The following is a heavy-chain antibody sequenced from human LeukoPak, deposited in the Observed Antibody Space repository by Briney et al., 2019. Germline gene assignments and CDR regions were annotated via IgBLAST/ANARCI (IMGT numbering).Heavy chain of an antibody. CDR1: GGSISSSSYY. J-gene: IGHJ6*03. Sequence: PSETLSLTCTVSGGSISSSSYYWGWIRQPPGKGLGWIGSIYYSGSTYYNPSLKSRVTISVDTSKNQFSLKLSSVTAADTAVYYCARTYAIVGTTAYYFYYYYMDVWAKGTMVTISS. D-gene: IGHD1-26*01. CDR3: ARTYAIVGTTAYYFYYYYMDV. CDR2: IYYSGST. V-gene: IGHV4-39*01.